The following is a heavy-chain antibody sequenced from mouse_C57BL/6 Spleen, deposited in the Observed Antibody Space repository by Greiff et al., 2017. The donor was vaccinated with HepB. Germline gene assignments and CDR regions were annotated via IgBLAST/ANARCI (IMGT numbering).Heavy chain of an antibody. V-gene: IGHV14-4*01. CDR2: IDPENGDT. J-gene: IGHJ1*03. Sequence: LVESGAELVRPGASVKLSCTASGFNIKDDYMHWVKQRPEQGLEWIGWIDPENGDTEYASKFQGKATITADTSSNTAYLQLSSLTSEDTAVYYCTTPTTVVADWYFDVWGTGTTVTVSS. CDR1: GFNIKDDY. D-gene: IGHD1-1*01. CDR3: TTPTTVVADWYFDV.